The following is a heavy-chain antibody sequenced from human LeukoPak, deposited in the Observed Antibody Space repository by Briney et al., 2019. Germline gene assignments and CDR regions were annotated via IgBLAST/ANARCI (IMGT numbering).Heavy chain of an antibody. CDR2: ISSSGGST. J-gene: IGHJ3*02. V-gene: IGHV3-23*01. Sequence: PGGSLRLSCAASGLTVSSYGMSWARQAPGKGLEWVSGISSSGGSTYYADSVKGRFTISRDNSKNTLYLQMNSLRAEDTAVYYCARDIKKRIAVAGTVNDAFDIWGQGTMVTVSS. CDR3: ARDIKKRIAVAGTVNDAFDI. CDR1: GLTVSSYG. D-gene: IGHD6-19*01.